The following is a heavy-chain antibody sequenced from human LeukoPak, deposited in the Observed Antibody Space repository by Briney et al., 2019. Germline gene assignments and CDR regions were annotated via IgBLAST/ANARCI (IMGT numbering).Heavy chain of an antibody. D-gene: IGHD1-26*01. Sequence: PSETLSLTCSVSDGSINSYYWNWIRRPPGKGLEWIGYIYYNGNTNYSPSLKSRVTMSVDTSKNLFSLKVSAVAAADTAVYYCARGRSNYYGMDVWGQGTTVTVSS. CDR3: ARGRSNYYGMDV. V-gene: IGHV4-59*01. CDR2: IYYNGNT. CDR1: DGSINSYY. J-gene: IGHJ6*02.